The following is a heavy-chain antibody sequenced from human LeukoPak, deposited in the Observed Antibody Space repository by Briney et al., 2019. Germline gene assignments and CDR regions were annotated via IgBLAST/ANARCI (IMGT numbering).Heavy chain of an antibody. CDR1: GDIVSSNSVT. CDR2: TYYRSTWYN. Sequence: SQTLSLTCAISGDIVSSNSVTWHWIRQSPSRGLEWLVRTYYRSTWYNDYAVSVRGRITVNPDTSKNQFSLHLNSVTPEDTAVYYCARRLTQYDCFDPWGQGILVTVSS. V-gene: IGHV6-1*01. J-gene: IGHJ5*02. D-gene: IGHD2-2*01. CDR3: ARRLTQYDCFDP.